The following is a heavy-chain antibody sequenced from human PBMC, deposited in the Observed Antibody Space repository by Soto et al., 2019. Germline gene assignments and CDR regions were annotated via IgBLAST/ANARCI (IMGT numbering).Heavy chain of an antibody. Sequence: EVQLMESGGGLVQPGGSLRLSCASSGFTLSMSAVNWVRQPPGEGLEWVSYISDSGDRTYYADSVKGRVTISRDRSKNTVSLHMASQSAEVKAVDYCAKDTGIIVKAGHAFDVWGELTTVTVSS. D-gene: IGHD3-16*02. CDR3: AKDTGIIVKAGHAFDV. CDR1: GFTLSMSA. V-gene: IGHV3-23*01. J-gene: IGHJ3*01. CDR2: ISDSGDRT.